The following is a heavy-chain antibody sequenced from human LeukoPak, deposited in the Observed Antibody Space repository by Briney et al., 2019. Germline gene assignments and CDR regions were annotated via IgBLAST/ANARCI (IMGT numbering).Heavy chain of an antibody. CDR2: IYTSGST. CDR1: GGSFSSYY. J-gene: IGHJ3*02. CDR3: ARVYWTHDDAYDI. V-gene: IGHV4-4*08. Sequence: PPETLSLTCTVSGGSFSSYYWTWIRQPPGKGLEWIGRIYTSGSTNYNPSLKSRVAISVDTSKNQFSLKLSSVTAADTAVYYCARVYWTHDDAYDIWGQGTMVTVSS. D-gene: IGHD2-8*02.